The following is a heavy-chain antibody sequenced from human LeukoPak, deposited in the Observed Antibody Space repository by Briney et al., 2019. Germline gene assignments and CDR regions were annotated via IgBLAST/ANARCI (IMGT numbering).Heavy chain of an antibody. CDR3: ARHVGYSGYAVEDY. D-gene: IGHD5-12*01. CDR2: IKQDESEK. CDR1: GFIFSNSW. J-gene: IGHJ4*02. V-gene: IGHV3-7*01. Sequence: GGSLRLSCVASGFIFSNSWMTWVRQAPGKGLEWVAHIKQDESEKYYVDSVKGRFTISRDNAQNSLYLQMNSLRAEDTAVYYCARHVGYSGYAVEDYWGPGTLVTVSS.